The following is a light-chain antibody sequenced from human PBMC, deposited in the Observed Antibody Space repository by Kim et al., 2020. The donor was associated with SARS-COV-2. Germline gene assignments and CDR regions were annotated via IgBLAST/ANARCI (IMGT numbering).Light chain of an antibody. CDR1: QTINNK. Sequence: SPGERATLSCRASQTINNKLVWYQQKPGQAPRLLIYDATTRATSVPARFIGSGSETDFTLTISSLQSEDFAVYYCQQSNDWPPLTFGQGTKVDIK. V-gene: IGKV3-15*01. CDR3: QQSNDWPPLT. J-gene: IGKJ1*01. CDR2: DAT.